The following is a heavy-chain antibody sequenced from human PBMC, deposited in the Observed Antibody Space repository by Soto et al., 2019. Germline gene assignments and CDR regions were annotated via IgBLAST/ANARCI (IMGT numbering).Heavy chain of an antibody. J-gene: IGHJ5*02. Sequence: GSLRLSCAASGFTFSSYAMSWVRQAPGKGLEWVSAISGSGGSTYYADSVKGRFTISRDNSKNTLYLQMNSLRAEDTAVYYCAKEVHCSSTSCYRVNWFDPWGQGTLVTVSS. V-gene: IGHV3-23*01. CDR1: GFTFSSYA. CDR2: ISGSGGST. CDR3: AKEVHCSSTSCYRVNWFDP. D-gene: IGHD2-2*01.